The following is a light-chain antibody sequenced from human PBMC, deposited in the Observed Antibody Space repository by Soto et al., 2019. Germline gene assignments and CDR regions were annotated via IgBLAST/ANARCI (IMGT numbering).Light chain of an antibody. J-gene: IGLJ1*01. Sequence: QSALTQPPSASGSPGQSVTISCTGTKNDIGVYDFVSWYQHHPGKAPRLIIYEVVQRPSGVPDRFSGSKSGNTASLTVSGLQAAYEADYFCKSYAGRNTDVFGSGTKVTV. CDR2: EVV. CDR1: KNDIGVYDF. V-gene: IGLV2-8*01. CDR3: KSYAGRNTDV.